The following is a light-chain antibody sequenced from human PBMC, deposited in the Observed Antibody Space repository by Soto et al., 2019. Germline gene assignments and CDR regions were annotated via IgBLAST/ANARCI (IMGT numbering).Light chain of an antibody. CDR2: DTS. CDR3: HQYNSYS. J-gene: IGKJ1*01. Sequence: DVQLTQSPSFLSASVGDRDIIICRASQGISSYLAWYQQKPGKAPKLLIYDTSNMEGGVPSRFSGSGSGTEFTLTIRNLQPDDFATYYRHQYNSYSFGQGTKVDI. V-gene: IGKV1-5*02. CDR1: QGISSY.